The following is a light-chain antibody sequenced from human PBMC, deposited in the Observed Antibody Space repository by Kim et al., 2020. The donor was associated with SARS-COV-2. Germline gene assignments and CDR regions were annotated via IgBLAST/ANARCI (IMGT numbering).Light chain of an antibody. CDR1: QAINNW. V-gene: IGKV1-12*01. J-gene: IGKJ3*01. CDR3: QQANSFPFT. Sequence: ASAGDRVTITCRASQAINNWLAWYQQKPGKAPKLLIYGASSLQSGVPSRFSGSGSGTDFTLTINSLQPEDFATYYCQQANSFPFTFGPGTKVDIK. CDR2: GAS.